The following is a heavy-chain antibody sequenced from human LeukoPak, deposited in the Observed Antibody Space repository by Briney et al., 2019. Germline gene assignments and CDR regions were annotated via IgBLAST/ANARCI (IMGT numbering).Heavy chain of an antibody. CDR1: GGSISSGGYS. Sequence: NPSQTLSLTCAVSGGSISSGGYSWSWIRQPPGKGLEWIGYIYHSGSTYYNPSLKSRVTISVDRSKNQFSLKLSSVTAADTAVYYCARVGGDSGGYYRWFDPWGQGTLVTVSS. CDR2: IYHSGST. CDR3: ARVGGDSGGYYRWFDP. J-gene: IGHJ5*02. D-gene: IGHD3-22*01. V-gene: IGHV4-30-2*01.